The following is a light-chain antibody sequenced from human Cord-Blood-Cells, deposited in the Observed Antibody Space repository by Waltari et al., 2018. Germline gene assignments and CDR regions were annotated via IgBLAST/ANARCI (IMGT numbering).Light chain of an antibody. V-gene: IGLV2-14*03. CDR1: SSDVGGYNY. CDR2: DVS. J-gene: IGLJ3*02. CDR3: SSYTSSSTWV. Sequence: QSALTQPASVSGSPGQSITISCTGTSSDVGGYNYVSWDQQHPGKAPKLMIYDVSNRPSGVSNRFSGSKSGNTASRTISGLQAEDEADYYCSSYTSSSTWVFGGGTKLTVL.